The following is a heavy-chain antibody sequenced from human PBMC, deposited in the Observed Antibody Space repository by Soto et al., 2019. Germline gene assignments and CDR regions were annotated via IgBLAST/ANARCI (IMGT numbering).Heavy chain of an antibody. Sequence: VQLVQSGAEVKKPGASVQVSCKASGYTFTSSGISWVRQAPGQGLAWMGWISAYNGNTNYAQKLQGRVTMTTDTSTSTAYMELRSLRSDDTAVYYCAREEFGSGWYPFDYWGQGTLVTVSS. CDR2: ISAYNGNT. V-gene: IGHV1-18*01. D-gene: IGHD6-19*01. J-gene: IGHJ4*02. CDR3: AREEFGSGWYPFDY. CDR1: GYTFTSSG.